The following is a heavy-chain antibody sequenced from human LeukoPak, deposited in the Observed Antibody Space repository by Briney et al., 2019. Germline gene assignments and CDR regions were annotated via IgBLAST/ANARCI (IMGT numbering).Heavy chain of an antibody. J-gene: IGHJ6*02. Sequence: GSLRLSCAASGFTFSSYSMNWDRQAPGKGLEWIGEINHSGSTNYNPSLKSRVTISVGTSKNQFSLKLSSVTAADTAVYYCARWRFLEWFQPYYYGMDVWGQGTTVTVSS. CDR2: INHSGST. D-gene: IGHD3-3*01. V-gene: IGHV4-34*01. CDR1: GFTFSSYS. CDR3: ARWRFLEWFQPYYYGMDV.